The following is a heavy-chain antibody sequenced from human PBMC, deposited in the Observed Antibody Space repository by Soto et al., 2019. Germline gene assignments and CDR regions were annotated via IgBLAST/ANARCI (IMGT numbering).Heavy chain of an antibody. CDR1: GFTFSSYA. CDR3: ANDQGSGVVVVVAANSY. Sequence: GGSLRLSCAASGFTFSSYAMSWVRQAPGKGLEWVSAISGSGGSTYYADSVKGRFTISRDNSKNTLYLQMNILRADDTSLYYCANDQGSGVVVVVAANSYWGQGTLVTVSS. D-gene: IGHD2-15*01. V-gene: IGHV3-23*01. J-gene: IGHJ4*02. CDR2: ISGSGGST.